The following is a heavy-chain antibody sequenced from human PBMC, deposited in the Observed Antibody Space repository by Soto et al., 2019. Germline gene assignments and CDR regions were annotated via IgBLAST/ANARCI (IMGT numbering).Heavy chain of an antibody. CDR1: GYTFTGYY. D-gene: IGHD3-10*01. J-gene: IGHJ5*02. CDR2: INPNSGGT. Sequence: ASLKVSFKASGYTFTGYYMHWLRQAPGQGLEWMGWINPNSGGTNYAQKFQGRVTMTRDTSISTAYMELSRLRSDDTAVYYCARGSGSYYKYNWFDPWGQGTLVTVSS. V-gene: IGHV1-2*02. CDR3: ARGSGSYYKYNWFDP.